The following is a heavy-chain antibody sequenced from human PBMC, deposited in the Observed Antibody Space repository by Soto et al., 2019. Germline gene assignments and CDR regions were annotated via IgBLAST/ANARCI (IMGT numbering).Heavy chain of an antibody. J-gene: IGHJ6*01. D-gene: IGHD3-3*01. CDR2: IYYSGST. Sequence: PSETLSLTCTVSGGSISSGGYYWSWIRQHPGKGLEWIGYIYYSGSTYYNPSLKSPVTISVDTSKNQFSLKLSSVTAADTAVYYCARGGGITFFGGALRNVMDFWGQGTTVTVSS. CDR1: GGSISSGGYY. CDR3: ARGGGITFFGGALRNVMDF. V-gene: IGHV4-31*01.